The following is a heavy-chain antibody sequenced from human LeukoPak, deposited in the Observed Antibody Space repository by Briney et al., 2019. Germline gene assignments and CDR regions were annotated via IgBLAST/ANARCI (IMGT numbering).Heavy chain of an antibody. Sequence: GGSLRPSCTASGFTFGDYAMSWIRQAPGKGLGWVGFIRSKAYGETADYAASVKGRFTISRDDSKAIAYLQMNSLKTEDTAVYHCTRDRGAYNLYDYWGQGTLVTVSS. CDR2: IRSKAYGETA. D-gene: IGHD1-1*01. CDR3: TRDRGAYNLYDY. V-gene: IGHV3-49*03. J-gene: IGHJ4*02. CDR1: GFTFGDYA.